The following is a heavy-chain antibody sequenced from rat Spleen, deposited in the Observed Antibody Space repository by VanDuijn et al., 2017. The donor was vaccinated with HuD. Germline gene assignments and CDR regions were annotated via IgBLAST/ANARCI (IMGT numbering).Heavy chain of an antibody. CDR2: IWTGGST. J-gene: IGHJ2*01. CDR1: GFSPTNYH. Sequence: QVQLKESGPGLVQPSQTLSLTCTVSGFSPTNYHVSWVRQPPGKGLEWMGVIWTGGSTAYNSLLKSRLSISRDISKSQVFLKMNSLQSEDTVPYYCARANRETYAHFDYWGQGVMVTVSS. V-gene: IGHV2-43*01. CDR3: ARANRETYAHFDY. D-gene: IGHD3-4*01.